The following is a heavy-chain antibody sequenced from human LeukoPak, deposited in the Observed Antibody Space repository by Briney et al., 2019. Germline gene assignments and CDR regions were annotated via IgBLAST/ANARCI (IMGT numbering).Heavy chain of an antibody. CDR1: GYTFTGYY. CDR3: AKIGDETYYYYGMDV. CDR2: INPNSGGT. Sequence: GASVKVSCKASGYTFTGYYMHWVRQAPGQGLEWMGWINPNSGGTNYAQKFQGRVTMTRDTSISTAYMELSRLRSDDTAVYYCAKIGDETYYYYGMDVWGQGTTVTVYS. J-gene: IGHJ6*02. V-gene: IGHV1-2*02.